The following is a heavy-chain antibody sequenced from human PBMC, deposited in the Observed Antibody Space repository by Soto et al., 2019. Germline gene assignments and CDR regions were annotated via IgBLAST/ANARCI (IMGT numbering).Heavy chain of an antibody. CDR3: AESTRGSYFDY. J-gene: IGHJ4*02. V-gene: IGHV4-30-4*01. CDR1: GGSISSGDCY. D-gene: IGHD2-15*01. Sequence: SETLSLTCTVSGGSISSGDCYWSWIRQPPGKGLEWIGYIYYSGSTYYNPSLKSRVTISVDTSKNQFSLKLSSVTAADTAVYYRAESTRGSYFDYWGQGTLVTVSS. CDR2: IYYSGST.